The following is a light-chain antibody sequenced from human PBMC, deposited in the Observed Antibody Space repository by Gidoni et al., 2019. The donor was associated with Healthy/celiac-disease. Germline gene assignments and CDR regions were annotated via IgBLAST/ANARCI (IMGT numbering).Light chain of an antibody. V-gene: IGLV1-36*01. CDR2: YDD. CDR1: SSNIGNNA. CDR3: AAWDDSLNGWV. J-gene: IGLJ3*02. Sequence: QSVLTQPPSVSEAPRPRVTISCSGSSSNIGNNAVNWYQQLPVKAPKLLIYYDDLLPSGVSDRFSGSKSGTSASLAISGHQSEDEADYYCAAWDDSLNGWVFGGGTKLTVL.